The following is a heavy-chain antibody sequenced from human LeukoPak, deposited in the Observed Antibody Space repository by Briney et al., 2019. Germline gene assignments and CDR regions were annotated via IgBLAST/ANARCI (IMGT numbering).Heavy chain of an antibody. V-gene: IGHV3-23*01. J-gene: IGHJ5*02. CDR1: GFIFSSYS. D-gene: IGHD2-15*01. CDR3: AKHCSVYWNTASEKRFDP. Sequence: PGGSLRLSCAASGFIFSSYSMNWVRQARGRGLECVSGIGCNSVPTVYADCVKGRLTISRHNSKSMLYLQMDSLRVEDTAVYYCAKHCSVYWNTASEKRFDPWGQGTLVTVSS. CDR2: IGCNSVPT.